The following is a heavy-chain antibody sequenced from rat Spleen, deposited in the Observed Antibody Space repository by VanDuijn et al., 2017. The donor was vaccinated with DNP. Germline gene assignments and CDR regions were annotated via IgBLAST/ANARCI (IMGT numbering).Heavy chain of an antibody. V-gene: IGHV5-31*01. CDR2: ITSSGSDT. CDR3: ARPDY. J-gene: IGHJ2*01. Sequence: EVQLVESGGDLVQPGRSLKLSCVASGFTFNNYWMTWIRQVPGKGLEWFASITSSGSDTYYPDSVKGRFTISRENARNTLYLQMDSLRSEDTATYYCARPDYWGQGVMVTVSS. CDR1: GFTFNNYW.